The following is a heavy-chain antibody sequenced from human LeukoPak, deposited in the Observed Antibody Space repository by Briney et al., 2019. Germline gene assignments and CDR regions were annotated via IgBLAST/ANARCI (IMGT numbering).Heavy chain of an antibody. V-gene: IGHV4-30-2*03. J-gene: IGHJ5*02. Sequence: PSQTLSLTCAVSGGSISSGGYSWSWIRQPPGKGLEWIGYIYRSGRTYYNPSLKRRVTISVDTSKNHFSLDLNSVTAADTAVYYCARRGSGLDWFDPWGQGTLVTVAS. CDR3: ARRGSGLDWFDP. CDR1: GGSISSGGYS. D-gene: IGHD6-19*01. CDR2: IYRSGRT.